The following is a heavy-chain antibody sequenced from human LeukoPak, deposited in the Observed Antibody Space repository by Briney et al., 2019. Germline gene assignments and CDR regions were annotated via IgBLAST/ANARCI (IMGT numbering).Heavy chain of an antibody. D-gene: IGHD3-10*01. CDR3: ARLRGVTMPNPFDY. CDR1: GYGFTNYW. V-gene: IGHV5-51*01. CDR2: IYPDDSDT. J-gene: IGHJ4*02. Sequence: GESLKISCKGSGYGFTNYWIGWVRQMPGKGLEWMGIIYPDDSDTRPSPTFQGRVTISADKSISTAYLQWSSLGASDTAMYYCARLRGVTMPNPFDYWGQGTLVTVSS.